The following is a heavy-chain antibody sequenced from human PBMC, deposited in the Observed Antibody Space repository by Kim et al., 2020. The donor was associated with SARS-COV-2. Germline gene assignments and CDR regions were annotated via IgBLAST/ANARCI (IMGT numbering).Heavy chain of an antibody. CDR3: AREPFASPWDC. J-gene: IGHJ4*02. V-gene: IGHV3-7*01. Sequence: GGSLRLSCAASGFTFSNYWMIWVRQAPGKGLEWVANIKEDGSVKNYVDSVKGRFSISRDNVKNSLYLEMSGLTAEDTAVYYCAREPFASPWDCWGQGTLATVSS. D-gene: IGHD3-10*01. CDR2: IKEDGSVK. CDR1: GFTFSNYW.